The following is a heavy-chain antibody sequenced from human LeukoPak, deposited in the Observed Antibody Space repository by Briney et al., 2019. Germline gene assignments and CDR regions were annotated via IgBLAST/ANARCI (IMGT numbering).Heavy chain of an antibody. CDR3: ARGSGVGATTYDY. CDR1: GGSFSGYY. J-gene: IGHJ4*02. Sequence: SETLSLTCAVYGGSFSGYYWSWIRQPPGKGLEWIGEINHSGSTNYNPSLKSRVTISVDTSKNQFSLKLSSVTAADTAVYYCARGSGVGATTYDYWGQGTLVTVSS. D-gene: IGHD1-26*01. CDR2: INHSGST. V-gene: IGHV4-34*01.